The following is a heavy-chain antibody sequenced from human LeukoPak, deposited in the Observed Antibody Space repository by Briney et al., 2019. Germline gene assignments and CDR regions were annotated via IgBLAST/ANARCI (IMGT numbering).Heavy chain of an antibody. J-gene: IGHJ4*02. V-gene: IGHV4-39*07. CDR3: ARGPAVTTWFDY. Sequence: SETLSLTCTVSGGSIASSSNYWLWIRQPPGKGLEWIGSIYYTGNTYYNPSLKSRVTISVDTSKNQFSLNLASVTAADTAVYYCARGPAVTTWFDYWGQGTLVTVSS. CDR2: IYYTGNT. D-gene: IGHD4-17*01. CDR1: GGSIASSSNY.